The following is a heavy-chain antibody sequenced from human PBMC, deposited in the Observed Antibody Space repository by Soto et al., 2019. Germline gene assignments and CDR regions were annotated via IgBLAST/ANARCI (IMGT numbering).Heavy chain of an antibody. D-gene: IGHD2-15*01. CDR2: ISRSHSAI. CDR1: GFSLSNSG. Sequence: GGSLRLSCSASGFSLSNSGMFWVRQAPGKGLEWISYISRSHSAIYYADSVKGRFTMSRDNAKNSLFLQMNSLRDEDRAVYYCETEGQNVYILYSIETWGQGVPVTVSS. J-gene: IGHJ5*02. CDR3: ETEGQNVYILYSIET. V-gene: IGHV3-48*02.